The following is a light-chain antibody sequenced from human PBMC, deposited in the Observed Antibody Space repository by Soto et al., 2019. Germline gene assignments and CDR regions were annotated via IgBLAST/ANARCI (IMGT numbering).Light chain of an antibody. CDR2: GAS. Sequence: EIVMTQSPATLSVSPGERATLSCRASQSVSSNLAWYQQKPGQAPRLLIYGASTRATGIPARFSGSGSGREFTLTINSLQTDDSAVYYCQQYNNWPPITFGQGTKVDIK. J-gene: IGKJ1*01. V-gene: IGKV3-15*01. CDR3: QQYNNWPPIT. CDR1: QSVSSN.